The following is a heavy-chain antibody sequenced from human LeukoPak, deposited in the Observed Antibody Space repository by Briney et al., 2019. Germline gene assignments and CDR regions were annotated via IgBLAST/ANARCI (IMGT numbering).Heavy chain of an antibody. J-gene: IGHJ4*02. V-gene: IGHV1-18*01. Sequence: ASVKVSCKASGYTFTSYGISWVRQAPGQRLEWMGWISAGNGNTKYSQKFQDRVTITRDTSASTAYMELRSLRSDDTAVYYCARPLYCSSTSCYTGGFDYWGQGTLVTVSS. CDR1: GYTFTSYG. D-gene: IGHD2-2*02. CDR2: ISAGNGNT. CDR3: ARPLYCSSTSCYTGGFDY.